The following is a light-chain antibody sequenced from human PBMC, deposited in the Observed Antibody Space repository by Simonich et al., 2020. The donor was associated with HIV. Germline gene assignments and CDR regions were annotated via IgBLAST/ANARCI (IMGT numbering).Light chain of an antibody. V-gene: IGKV1-39*01. Sequence: DIQMTQSPSSLSASVGDRDTITCRASQSISSYLNWYQQKPGKAPKLLIYAASSLQSGVPSRFSGSGSGTDFTLTINSLEAEDATTYYCHQSSSLPFTFGPGTKVDIK. CDR2: AAS. J-gene: IGKJ3*01. CDR3: HQSSSLPFT. CDR1: QSISSY.